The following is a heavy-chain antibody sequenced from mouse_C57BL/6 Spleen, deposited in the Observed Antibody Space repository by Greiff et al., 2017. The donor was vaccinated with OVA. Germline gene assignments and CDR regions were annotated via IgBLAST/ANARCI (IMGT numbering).Heavy chain of an antibody. CDR1: GYTFTDYN. CDR3: ARHYDNYMDAMDY. Sequence: VQLQQSGPELVKPGASVKIPCKASGYTFTDYNMDWVKQSHGKSLEWIGDINPNNGGTIYNQKFKGKATLTVDKSSSTAYMELRSLTSEDTAVYYDARHYDNYMDAMDYWGQGTSVTVSS. D-gene: IGHD2-1*01. V-gene: IGHV1-18*01. CDR2: INPNNGGT. J-gene: IGHJ4*01.